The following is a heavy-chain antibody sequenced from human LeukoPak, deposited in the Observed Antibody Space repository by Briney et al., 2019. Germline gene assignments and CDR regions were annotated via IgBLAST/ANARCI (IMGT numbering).Heavy chain of an antibody. J-gene: IGHJ4*02. Sequence: ASVKVSCKASGYTFTTYYMHWVRQAPGQGLEWMGIINPSGGSANNAQKFQGRVTMTRDTSTSTVYMELSGLRSEDTAVYYCAREALRGYNYGFAYWGQGTLVTVSS. D-gene: IGHD5-18*01. CDR2: INPSGGSA. V-gene: IGHV1-46*01. CDR1: GYTFTTYY. CDR3: AREALRGYNYGFAY.